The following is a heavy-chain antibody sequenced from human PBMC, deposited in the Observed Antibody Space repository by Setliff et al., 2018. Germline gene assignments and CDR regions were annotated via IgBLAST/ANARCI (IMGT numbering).Heavy chain of an antibody. CDR2: IYPGDSDT. J-gene: IGHJ4*02. Sequence: PGESLKISCKGSGYSFTSYWIGWVRQMPGKGLEWMGIIYPGDSDTRYSPSFQGQVTITADKSISTAYLQWSSLKASDTAMYYCARHVLNRGTYPRPCDSLGQGTPVTVSS. V-gene: IGHV5-51*01. D-gene: IGHD1-26*01. CDR3: ARHVLNRGTYPRPCDS. CDR1: GYSFTSYW.